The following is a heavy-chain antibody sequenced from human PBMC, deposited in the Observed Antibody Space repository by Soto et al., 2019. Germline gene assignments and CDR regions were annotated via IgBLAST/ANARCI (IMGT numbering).Heavy chain of an antibody. CDR1: GFTFSSFH. CDR3: ARVVVVIPPGYYYAMDV. D-gene: IGHD3-22*01. CDR2: ITSSSDTI. Sequence: PGGSLRLSCAASGFTFSSFHMNRVRQAPGRGLEWVAYITSSSDTIYYSDSVKGRFTISRDNGKNSLFLQMNSLRDEDTAVYYCARVVVVIPPGYYYAMDVWGQGTTVTVSS. V-gene: IGHV3-48*02. J-gene: IGHJ6*02.